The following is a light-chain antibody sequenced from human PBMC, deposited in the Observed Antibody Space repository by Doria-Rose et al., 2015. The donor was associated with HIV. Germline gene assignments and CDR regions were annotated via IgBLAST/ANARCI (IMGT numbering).Light chain of an antibody. J-gene: IGKJ1*01. V-gene: IGKV3-20*01. CDR1: QSFSSTY. CDR2: DGS. CDR3: HQYGTSWT. Sequence: TQSPGTLSLSPGERATLSCRASQSFSSTYLAWYQQKPGQAPSLLIHDGSTRATGIPDRFNASGSGTDFTPTINRLEPEDFALYYCHQYGTSWTFGQGTKVEI.